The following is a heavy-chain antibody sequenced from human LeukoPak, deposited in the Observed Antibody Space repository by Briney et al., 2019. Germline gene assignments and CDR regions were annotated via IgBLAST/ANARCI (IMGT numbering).Heavy chain of an antibody. Sequence: GGSLRLSCAASGFTFSSYWMSWVRQAPGKGLEWVANINQDGSEKYYVDSVKGRFTISRDNAKNSLYLQMNSLRAEDTAVYYCARSGIKMVRGVIIKSPYHMDVWGKGTTVTVSS. CDR2: INQDGSEK. J-gene: IGHJ6*03. CDR1: GFTFSSYW. D-gene: IGHD3-10*01. CDR3: ARSGIKMVRGVIIKSPYHMDV. V-gene: IGHV3-7*01.